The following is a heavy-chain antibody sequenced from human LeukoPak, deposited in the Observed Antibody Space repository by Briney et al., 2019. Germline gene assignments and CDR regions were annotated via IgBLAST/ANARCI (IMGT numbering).Heavy chain of an antibody. V-gene: IGHV3-21*05. Sequence: GGSLRLSCAASGFTFSSYSMNWVRQAPGKGLEWVSYIRSSSSYIYYADSVKGRFTISRDNAKNSLYLQMNSLRAEDTAVYYCARGGRFTMVRGVTNWFDPWGQGTLVTVSS. J-gene: IGHJ5*02. D-gene: IGHD3-10*01. CDR2: IRSSSSYI. CDR1: GFTFSSYS. CDR3: ARGGRFTMVRGVTNWFDP.